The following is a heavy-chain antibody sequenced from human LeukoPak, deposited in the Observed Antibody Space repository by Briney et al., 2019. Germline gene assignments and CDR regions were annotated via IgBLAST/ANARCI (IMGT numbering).Heavy chain of an antibody. V-gene: IGHV1-2*02. CDR1: GYTFTGYY. CDR2: INPNSGGT. D-gene: IGHD1-26*01. CDR3: ARPPYSGSYYAFDI. J-gene: IGHJ3*02. Sequence: ASVKVSCKASGYTFTGYYMHWVRQAPGQGLEWMGWINPNSGGTNYAQKFQGRVTMTRDTSIGTAYMELSRLRSDDTAVYYCARPPYSGSYYAFDIWGQGTMVTVSS.